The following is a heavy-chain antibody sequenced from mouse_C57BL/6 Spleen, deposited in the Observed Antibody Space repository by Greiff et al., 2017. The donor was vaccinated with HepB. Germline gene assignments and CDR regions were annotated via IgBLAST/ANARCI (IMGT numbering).Heavy chain of an antibody. D-gene: IGHD2-10*01. CDR2: IHPNSGST. J-gene: IGHJ4*01. CDR1: GYTFTSYW. Sequence: QVQLQQPGAELVKPGASVKLSCKASGYTFTSYWMHWVKQRPGQGLEWIGMIHPNSGSTNYNEKFKSKATLTVDKSSSTAYMQLISLTSEDSAVYYCATYYGNSYAMDYWGQGTSVTVSS. V-gene: IGHV1-64*01. CDR3: ATYYGNSYAMDY.